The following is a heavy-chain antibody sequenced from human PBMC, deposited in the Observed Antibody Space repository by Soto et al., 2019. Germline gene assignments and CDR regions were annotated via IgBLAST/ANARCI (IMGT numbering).Heavy chain of an antibody. J-gene: IGHJ6*04. CDR2: INHSGST. D-gene: IGHD3-16*02. CDR3: ARGSYDHVWGSYRCYYYGMDG. Sequence: SETLSLTCAVYGGSFSGYYWSWIRQPPGKGLEWIGEINHSGSTNYNPSLKSRVTISVDTSKNQFSLKLSSVTAADTAVYYCARGSYDHVWGSYRCYYYGMDGWRRGTTGTVAS. V-gene: IGHV4-34*01. CDR1: GGSFSGYY.